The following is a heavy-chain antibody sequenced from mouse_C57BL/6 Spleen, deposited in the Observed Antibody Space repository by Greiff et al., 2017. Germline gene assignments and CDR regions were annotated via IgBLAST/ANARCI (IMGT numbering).Heavy chain of an antibody. CDR1: GYAFSSYW. V-gene: IGHV1-80*01. CDR2: IYPGDGDT. CDR3: ARGPQDAMDY. J-gene: IGHJ4*01. Sequence: QVQLKESGAELVKPGASVKISCKASGYAFSSYWMNWVKQRPGKGLEWIGQIYPGDGDTNYNGKFKGKATLTADKSSSTAYMQLSSLTSEDSAVYFCARGPQDAMDYWGQGTSVTVSS.